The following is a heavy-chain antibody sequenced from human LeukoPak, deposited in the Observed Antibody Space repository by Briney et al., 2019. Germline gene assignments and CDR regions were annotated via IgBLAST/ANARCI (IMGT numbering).Heavy chain of an antibody. J-gene: IGHJ6*02. CDR2: ISSSSSYI. CDR3: ASDRGYNKVGSRYYYYGMDV. Sequence: GGSLRLSCAASGFTFSSYSMNWVRQAPGKGLEWVSSISSSSSYIYYADSVKGRFTISRDNAKNSLYLQMNSLRAEDTAVYYCASDRGYNKVGSRYYYYGMDVWGQGTTVTVSS. D-gene: IGHD5-18*01. V-gene: IGHV3-21*01. CDR1: GFTFSSYS.